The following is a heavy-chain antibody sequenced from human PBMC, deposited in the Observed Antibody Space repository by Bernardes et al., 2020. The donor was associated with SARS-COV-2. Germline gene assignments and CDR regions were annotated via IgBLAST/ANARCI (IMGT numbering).Heavy chain of an antibody. J-gene: IGHJ2*01. D-gene: IGHD6-19*01. CDR3: GKRAVTGSRWYFDL. Sequence: GGSLRLSCGASGLRFSDYAMGWVRQVPGKGLVWVSRISVDGTTTNYADSVKGRFTVSRDKAKNTLYLQMNNLRVEDTAVYYCGKRAVTGSRWYFDLWGRGTLVTVSS. CDR2: ISVDGTTT. V-gene: IGHV3-74*01. CDR1: GLRFSDYA.